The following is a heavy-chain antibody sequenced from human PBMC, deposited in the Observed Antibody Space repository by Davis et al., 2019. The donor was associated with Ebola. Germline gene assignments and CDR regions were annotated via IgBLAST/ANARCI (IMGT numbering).Heavy chain of an antibody. Sequence: TLSLTCAVYGGSFSGYYWSWIRQHPGKGLEWIGYIYYSGSTYYNPSLKSRVTISVDTSKNQFSLKLSSVTAADTAVYYCARDRGCSSTSCSNNWFDPWGQGTLVTVSS. V-gene: IGHV4-31*11. J-gene: IGHJ5*02. D-gene: IGHD2-2*01. CDR3: ARDRGCSSTSCSNNWFDP. CDR2: IYYSGST. CDR1: GGSFSGYY.